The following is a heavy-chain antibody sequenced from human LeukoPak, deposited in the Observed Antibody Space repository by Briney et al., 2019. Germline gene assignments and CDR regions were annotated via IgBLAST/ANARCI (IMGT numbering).Heavy chain of an antibody. J-gene: IGHJ4*02. CDR2: IIPILGIA. Sequence: ASVKVSCKASGGTFSSYAISWVRQAPGQGLEWMGRIIPILGIANYAQKFQGRVTITADKSTGTAYMELSSLRSEDTAVYYCARDRGITMIVVAPFDYWGQGTLVTVSS. CDR3: ARDRGITMIVVAPFDY. D-gene: IGHD3-22*01. V-gene: IGHV1-69*04. CDR1: GGTFSSYA.